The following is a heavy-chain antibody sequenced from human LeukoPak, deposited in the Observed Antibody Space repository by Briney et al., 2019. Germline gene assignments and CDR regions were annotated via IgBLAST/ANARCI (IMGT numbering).Heavy chain of an antibody. CDR1: GFTISNNY. J-gene: IGHJ5*02. CDR2: IYSGGDT. CDR3: ARDPPAVRTNTYA. D-gene: IGHD1-7*01. V-gene: IGHV3-66*01. Sequence: GGSLRLSCAASGFTISNNYLNWVRQAPGKGLEWVSLIYSGGDTYYADSVKGRFTISRDHSKNTLYLQMNSLRVEDTAVYYCARDPPAVRTNTYAWGQGTLVTVSS.